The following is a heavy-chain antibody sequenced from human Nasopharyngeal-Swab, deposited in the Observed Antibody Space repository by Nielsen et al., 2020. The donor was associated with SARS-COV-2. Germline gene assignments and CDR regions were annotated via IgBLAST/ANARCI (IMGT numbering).Heavy chain of an antibody. D-gene: IGHD1-1*01. CDR3: ARDGTGTTRKNGWFDP. J-gene: IGHJ5*02. V-gene: IGHV3-30*03. CDR2: ISYDGSNK. Sequence: GESLKISCAASGFTFSSYGMHWVRQAPGKGLEWVAVISYDGSNKYYADSVKGRFTISRDNSKNTLYLQMNSLRAEDTAVYYCARDGTGTTRKNGWFDPWGQGTLVTVSS. CDR1: GFTFSSYG.